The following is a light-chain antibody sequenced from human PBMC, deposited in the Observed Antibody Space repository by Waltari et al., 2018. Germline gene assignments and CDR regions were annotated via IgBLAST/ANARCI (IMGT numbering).Light chain of an antibody. CDR2: DAY. CDR3: QQYKRWPPIT. J-gene: IGKJ5*01. V-gene: IGKV3-15*01. Sequence: ELVLTQSPSTLSVSPVATAPLSFQASQSVSSNVAWYQKKPGQAPRLLIYDAYTRATYIPAKFRGSGSGTEFTLTISSLQSEDLAVYYCQQYKRWPPITFGHGTRLEIK. CDR1: QSVSSN.